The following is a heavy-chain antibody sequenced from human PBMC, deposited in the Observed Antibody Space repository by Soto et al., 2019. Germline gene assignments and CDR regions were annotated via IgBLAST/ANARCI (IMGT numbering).Heavy chain of an antibody. D-gene: IGHD3-22*01. V-gene: IGHV1-18*01. CDR2: ISAYNGNT. J-gene: IGHJ5*02. Sequence: QVQLVQSGAEVKKPGASVKVSCKASGYTFTSYGISWVRQAPGQGLEWMGWISAYNGNTNYAQKLQGRVTMTTDTSTSTAYMELRSLRSDDTAVYYCAKGTYYYDSSGSRGGFDPWGPGTLVTVSS. CDR1: GYTFTSYG. CDR3: AKGTYYYDSSGSRGGFDP.